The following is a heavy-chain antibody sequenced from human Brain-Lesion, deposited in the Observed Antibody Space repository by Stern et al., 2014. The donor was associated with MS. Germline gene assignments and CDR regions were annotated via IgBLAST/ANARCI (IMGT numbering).Heavy chain of an antibody. D-gene: IGHD3-3*02. CDR1: GGSVSSGGYF. Sequence: VQLVQSGPGLVKPLQTLSLTCTVSGGSVSSGGYFWNWIRQQPGKGLEWIGHVYYSGGIAYNPSLKSRVTISVDTSKNQFSLRLRSVTAADTAVYYCARNPALWYFDLWGRGTLAAVSS. CDR3: ARNPALWYFDL. V-gene: IGHV4-31*03. J-gene: IGHJ2*01. CDR2: VYYSGGI.